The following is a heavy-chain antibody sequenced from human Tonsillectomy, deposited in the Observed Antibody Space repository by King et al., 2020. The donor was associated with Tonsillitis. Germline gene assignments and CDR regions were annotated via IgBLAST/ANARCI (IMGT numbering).Heavy chain of an antibody. CDR2: ISSSSSTI. J-gene: IGHJ4*02. CDR1: GFTFSSYS. CDR3: ARGRGYSSTCYELFFGY. Sequence: VQLVESGGGLVQPGGSLRLSCAASGFTFSSYSMNWVRQAPGKGLEWVSYISSSSSTIYYADSVKGRFNISRDNAKNSLXLQMNSLRAEETAVYYFARGRGYSSTCYELFFGYWGQGXLVTVSS. V-gene: IGHV3-48*01. D-gene: IGHD6-13*01.